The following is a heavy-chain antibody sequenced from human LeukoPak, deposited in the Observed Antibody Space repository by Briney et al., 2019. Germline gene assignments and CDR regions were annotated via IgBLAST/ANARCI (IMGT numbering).Heavy chain of an antibody. CDR2: INPNSGGT. CDR1: GYTFTVYY. CDR3: AREATSLYYYYYMDV. V-gene: IGHV1-2*02. J-gene: IGHJ6*03. D-gene: IGHD2-2*01. Sequence: VASVKVSFKASGYTFTVYYMHWVRQAPGQGLEWMGWINPNSGGTNYAQKFQGRVTVTRDTSISTAYMELSRLRSDDTAVYYCAREATSLYYYYYMDVWGKGTTVTVSS.